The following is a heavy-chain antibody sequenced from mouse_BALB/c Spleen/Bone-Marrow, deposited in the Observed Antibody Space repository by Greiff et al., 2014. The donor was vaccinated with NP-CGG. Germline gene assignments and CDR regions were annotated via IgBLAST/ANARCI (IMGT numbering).Heavy chain of an antibody. CDR1: GYTFTDYN. CDR3: ARSYGNWYFDV. Sequence: EVQGVESGPELVKPGASVKISCKASGYTFTDYNMHWVKQSRGKSLEWIGYIYPYNGGTGYNQKFKSKATLTVDNSSSTAYMELRSLTSEDSAVYYCARSYGNWYFDVWGAGTTVTVSS. V-gene: IGHV1S29*02. D-gene: IGHD2-10*02. CDR2: IYPYNGGT. J-gene: IGHJ1*01.